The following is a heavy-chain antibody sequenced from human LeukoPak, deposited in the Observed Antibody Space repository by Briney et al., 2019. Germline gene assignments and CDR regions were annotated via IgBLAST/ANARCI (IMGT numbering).Heavy chain of an antibody. CDR3: ARADLIRYYFDY. CDR2: IYYSGST. CDR1: GGSLSSYY. J-gene: IGHJ4*02. Sequence: SETLSLTCTVSGGSLSSYYWSWIRQPPGKGLEWIGYIYYSGSTNYNPSLKSRVTISVDTSKNQFSLKLSSVTAADTAVYYCARADLIRYYFDYWGQGTLVTVSS. V-gene: IGHV4-59*08.